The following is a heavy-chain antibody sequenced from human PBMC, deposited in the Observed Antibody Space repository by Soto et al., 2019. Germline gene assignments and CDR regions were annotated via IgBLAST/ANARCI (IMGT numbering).Heavy chain of an antibody. CDR2: ISAYNGNT. V-gene: IGHV1-18*01. J-gene: IGHJ6*02. CDR1: GYTFTSYG. D-gene: IGHD4-17*01. CDR3: ARENLRYYYYGMDV. Sequence: GASVKVCSKSSGYTFTSYGISWVQQAPGQGLEWMGWISAYNGNTNYAQKLQGRVTMTTDTSTSTAYMELRSLRSDDTAVYYCARENLRYYYYGMDVWGQGTTVTVSS.